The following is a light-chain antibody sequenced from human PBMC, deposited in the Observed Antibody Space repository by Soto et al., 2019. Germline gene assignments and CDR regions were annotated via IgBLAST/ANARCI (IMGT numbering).Light chain of an antibody. CDR1: RSNIGNNY. V-gene: IGLV1-47*01. CDR2: KDN. CDR3: ATWDDSPVWV. J-gene: IGLJ3*02. Sequence: QSALTQPPSASGTAGQRVTISCSGGRSNIGNNYVFWYQLLPGETPRLLIYKDNKRPSGVPDRFAGSKSGTSASLAVSGLRSEDEADYSCATWDDSPVWVFGGGTKVTVL.